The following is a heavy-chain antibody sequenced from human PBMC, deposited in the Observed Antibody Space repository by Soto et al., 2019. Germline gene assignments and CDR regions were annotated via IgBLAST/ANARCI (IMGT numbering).Heavy chain of an antibody. CDR3: ARVPGVGLAARSGYAFDI. CDR2: IIPIFGTA. J-gene: IGHJ3*02. Sequence: QVQLVQSGAEVKKPGSSVKVSCKASGGTFSSYAISWVRQAPGQGLEWMGGIIPIFGTANYAQKFQGRVMITADESTSTAYMELSSLRSEDTAVYYCARVPGVGLAARSGYAFDIWGQGTMVTVSS. CDR1: GGTFSSYA. D-gene: IGHD6-6*01. V-gene: IGHV1-69*01.